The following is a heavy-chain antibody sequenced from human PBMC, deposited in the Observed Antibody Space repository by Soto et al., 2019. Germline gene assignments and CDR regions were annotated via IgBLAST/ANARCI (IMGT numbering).Heavy chain of an antibody. Sequence: QVQLQESGPGLVKPSQTLSLTCTVSGGSISSGDYYWNWIRQPPGKGLEWIGYIYYSGSTYYNPSLKSRITISVDTSKTQFSLKLSSVTAADTAVYYCARGPTTGYDADWGQGTLVTVSS. CDR1: GGSISSGDYY. D-gene: IGHD1-1*01. V-gene: IGHV4-30-4*01. CDR3: ARGPTTGYDAD. J-gene: IGHJ4*02. CDR2: IYYSGST.